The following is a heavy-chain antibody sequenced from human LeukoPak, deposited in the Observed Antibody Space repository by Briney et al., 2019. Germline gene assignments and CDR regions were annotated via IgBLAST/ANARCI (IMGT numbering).Heavy chain of an antibody. CDR1: GFSFSDLE. CDR3: ARRTSGAFAI. V-gene: IGHV3-48*03. Sequence: AGGSLRLSCAASGFSFSDLEMNWVRQAPGKGLEWVSYIRSSGSDKYYPDSVKGRFTISRDNAKNSLYLQMNSLRAEDTAVYYCARRTSGAFAIWGQGTKVTVSS. CDR2: IRSSGSDK. J-gene: IGHJ3*02.